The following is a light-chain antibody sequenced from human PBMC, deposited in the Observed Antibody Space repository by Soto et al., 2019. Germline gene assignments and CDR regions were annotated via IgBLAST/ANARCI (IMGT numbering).Light chain of an antibody. V-gene: IGKV1-5*01. Sequence: DIQMTQSPSTLSSSVADIFTITCRSSQSIRRWLAWYQQKPGKAPKLLIYDDSSLESGVPSRFSGSGSGTEFTLTISSLQPDDFATYFCQQYNSYPITFGQGTRLEI. CDR3: QQYNSYPIT. CDR1: QSIRRW. CDR2: DDS. J-gene: IGKJ5*01.